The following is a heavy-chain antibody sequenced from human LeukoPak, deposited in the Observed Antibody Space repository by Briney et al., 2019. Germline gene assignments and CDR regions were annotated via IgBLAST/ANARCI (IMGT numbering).Heavy chain of an antibody. CDR2: INPNSGGT. J-gene: IGHJ3*02. Sequence: ASVKVSCKASGYTFTGYYMHWVRQAPGQGLEWMGWINPNSGGTNYAQKFQGRVTMTRDTSISTAYMELSRLRSDDTAVYYCQLGYWSSTSCSTDAFDIWGQGTMVTVSS. CDR1: GYTFTGYY. CDR3: QLGYWSSTSCSTDAFDI. D-gene: IGHD2-2*01. V-gene: IGHV1-2*02.